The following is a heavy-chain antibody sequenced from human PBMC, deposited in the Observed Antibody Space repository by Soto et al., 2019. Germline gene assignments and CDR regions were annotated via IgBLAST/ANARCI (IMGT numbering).Heavy chain of an antibody. CDR2: INHSGST. V-gene: IGHV4-34*01. Sequence: SETLSLTCAVYGGSFSGYYWSWIRQPPGKGLEWIGEINHSGSTNYNPSLKSRVTMSVDTSKNQFSLKLSSVTAADTAVYYCARGRGLKYYDILTGLDYWGQGTLVTVSS. J-gene: IGHJ4*02. D-gene: IGHD3-9*01. CDR3: ARGRGLKYYDILTGLDY. CDR1: GGSFSGYY.